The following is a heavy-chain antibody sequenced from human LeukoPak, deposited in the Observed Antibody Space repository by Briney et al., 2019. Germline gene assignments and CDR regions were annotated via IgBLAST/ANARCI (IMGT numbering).Heavy chain of an antibody. Sequence: SSETLSLTCTVSGGSISSSSYYWGWIRQPPGKGLEWIGSIYYSGSTYYNPSLKSRVTISVDTSKNQFSLKLSSVTAADTAVYYCARLGRMTGDFDYWGQGTLVAVSS. CDR1: GGSISSSSYY. CDR3: ARLGRMTGDFDY. J-gene: IGHJ4*02. CDR2: IYYSGST. V-gene: IGHV4-39*01. D-gene: IGHD3-9*01.